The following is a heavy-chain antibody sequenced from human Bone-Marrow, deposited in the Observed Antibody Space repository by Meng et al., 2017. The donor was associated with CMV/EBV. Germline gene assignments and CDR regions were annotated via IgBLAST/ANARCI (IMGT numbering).Heavy chain of an antibody. J-gene: IGHJ6*02. CDR2: IKQDGSEK. Sequence: GESLKISCAASGFTFSSYWMSWVRQAPGKGLEWVANIKQDGSEKYYVDSVKGRFTISRDNAKNSLYLQMNSLRAEDTAVYCCARESAWYSYGYGDYYYGMDVWGQGTTVTVSS. D-gene: IGHD5-18*01. CDR1: GFTFSSYW. CDR3: ARESAWYSYGYGDYYYGMDV. V-gene: IGHV3-7*01.